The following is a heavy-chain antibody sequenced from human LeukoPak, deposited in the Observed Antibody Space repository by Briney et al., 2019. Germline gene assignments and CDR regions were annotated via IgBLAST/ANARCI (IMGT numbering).Heavy chain of an antibody. D-gene: IGHD3-3*01. CDR2: ISAYNGNT. CDR1: GYTFTSYG. V-gene: IGHV1-18*01. CDR3: ARVGYEGPSRTYYDFWSGSPIDY. Sequence: ASVKVSCKASGYTFTSYGISWVRQSPGQGLEWMGWISAYNGNTNYAQKLQGRVTMTTDTSTSTAYMELRSLRSDDTAVYYCARVGYEGPSRTYYDFWSGSPIDYWAQGTLVTVSS. J-gene: IGHJ4*02.